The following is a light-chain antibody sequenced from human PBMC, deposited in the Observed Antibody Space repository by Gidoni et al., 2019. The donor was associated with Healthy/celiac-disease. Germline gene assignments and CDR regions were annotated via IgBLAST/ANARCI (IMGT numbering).Light chain of an antibody. J-gene: IGKJ4*01. CDR1: QSVSSSY. CDR3: QQYGSTPLT. Sequence: EIALTQFPVTLALAPGERATLSCRASQSVSSSYLAWYQQKPGQAPRLLIYGASRRATGIPDRFSGSGSGTDFTLTISRLEPEDVAVYYCQQYGSTPLTFGGGTKVEIK. V-gene: IGKV3-20*01. CDR2: GAS.